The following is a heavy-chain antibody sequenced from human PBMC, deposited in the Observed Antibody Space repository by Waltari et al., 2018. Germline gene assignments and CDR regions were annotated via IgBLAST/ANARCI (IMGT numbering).Heavy chain of an antibody. V-gene: IGHV4-30-4*08. CDR1: GGSISRGDYY. J-gene: IGHJ3*02. CDR2: IYYSGST. CDR3: AGQPYYYGSGNTAFDI. Sequence: QVQLQESGPGLVKPSQTLSLTCTVSGGSISRGDYYWSWIRQPPGKGLEWIGYIYYSGSTYYNPSLKSRVTISVDTSKNQFSLKLSSVTAADTAVYYCAGQPYYYGSGNTAFDIWGQGTMVTVSS. D-gene: IGHD3-10*01.